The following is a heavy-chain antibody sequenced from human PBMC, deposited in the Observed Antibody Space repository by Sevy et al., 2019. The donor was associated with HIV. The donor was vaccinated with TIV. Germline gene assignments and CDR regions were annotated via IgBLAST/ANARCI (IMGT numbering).Heavy chain of an antibody. CDR3: ARDYCTGGSCYSDALDI. CDR2: INAGNGNT. D-gene: IGHD2-15*01. V-gene: IGHV1-3*01. Sequence: ASVKVSCKASGYTFTSYVLHWVRQATGQRLEWMGWINAGNGNTKYSQKLQGRVTFTRDTYASTASMDLSSVTSEDTAVYYCARDYCTGGSCYSDALDIWGHGTMVTVSS. CDR1: GYTFTSYV. J-gene: IGHJ3*02.